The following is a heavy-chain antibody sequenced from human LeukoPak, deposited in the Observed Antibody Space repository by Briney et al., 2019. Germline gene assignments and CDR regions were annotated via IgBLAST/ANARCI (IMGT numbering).Heavy chain of an antibody. V-gene: IGHV3-23*01. CDR1: GFTFSSYG. CDR3: ARDPTQWLVTY. J-gene: IGHJ4*02. CDR2: ISGSGGST. D-gene: IGHD6-19*01. Sequence: PGGSLRLSCAASGFTFSSYGMSWVRQAPGKGLEWVSAISGSGGSTYYADSVKGRFTISRDNSKNTLYLQMNSLRADDTAVYYCARDPTQWLVTYWGQGTLVTVSS.